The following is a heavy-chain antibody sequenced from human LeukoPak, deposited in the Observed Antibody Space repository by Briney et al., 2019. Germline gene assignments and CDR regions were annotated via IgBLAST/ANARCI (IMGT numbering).Heavy chain of an antibody. V-gene: IGHV4-59*01. J-gene: IGHJ3*01. CDR2: IYYSGST. CDR1: GGSISSYY. D-gene: IGHD7-27*01. Sequence: WETLSLSCTVSGGSISSYYWSWIRQPPGKGLEWIGYIYYSGSTNYNPSLKSRVTISVDTSKNQFSLKLETGPHADTSLHECARGELGFEDAFELGGQEPMVTVSS. CDR3: ARGELGFEDAFEL.